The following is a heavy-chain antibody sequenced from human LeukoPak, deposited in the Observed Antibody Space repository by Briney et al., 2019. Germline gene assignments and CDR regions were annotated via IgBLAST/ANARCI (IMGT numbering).Heavy chain of an antibody. J-gene: IGHJ4*02. CDR2: IKQDGVDK. D-gene: IGHD5-18*01. CDR1: GFTLSIYW. Sequence: GGSLRLSCATSGFTLSIYWMNWVRQAPGKGLEWVANIKQDGVDKYYVDPVKGRFTISRDNAKRSLYLQMNSLRAEDTAVYYCARDLYSYGANQDDYWGQGTLVTVSS. CDR3: ARDLYSYGANQDDY. V-gene: IGHV3-7*01.